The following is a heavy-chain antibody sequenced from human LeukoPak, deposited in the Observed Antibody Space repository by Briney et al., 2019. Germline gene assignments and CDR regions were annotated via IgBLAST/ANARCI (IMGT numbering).Heavy chain of an antibody. J-gene: IGHJ4*02. CDR3: AREIQLAIDY. D-gene: IGHD5-18*01. V-gene: IGHV3-74*01. CDR1: GNYW. Sequence: GGSLRLSCAASGNYWMHWVRQVPGKGLVWVSHINSDGSWTSYADSVKGRFTISKDNAKNTVYLQMNSLRAEDTAVYYCAREIQLAIDYWGQGTLVTVSS. CDR2: INSDGSWT.